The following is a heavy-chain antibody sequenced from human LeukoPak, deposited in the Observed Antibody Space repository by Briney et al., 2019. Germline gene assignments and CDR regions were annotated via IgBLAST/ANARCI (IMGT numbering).Heavy chain of an antibody. D-gene: IGHD3/OR15-3a*01. J-gene: IGHJ6*03. CDR1: GYTFTSYD. Sequence: ASVKVSCKASGYTFTSYDINWVRQATGQGLEWMGWMNPNSGNTGYAQKFQGRVTMTRNTSISTAYMELSSLRSEDTAVYYCARARQGTGGYYFYYYMDVWGKGTTVTVSS. CDR2: MNPNSGNT. V-gene: IGHV1-8*01. CDR3: ARARQGTGGYYFYYYMDV.